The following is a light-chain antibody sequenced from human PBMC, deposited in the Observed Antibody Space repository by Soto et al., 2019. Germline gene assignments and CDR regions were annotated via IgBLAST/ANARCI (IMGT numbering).Light chain of an antibody. V-gene: IGKV3-11*01. CDR3: QERSNWPPKT. CDR2: DAS. J-gene: IGKJ1*01. CDR1: QSVGTY. Sequence: EVVLTQSPATLSLSPGERATLSCRASQSVGTYLAWYQQKPGQPPRLLFYDASNRAAGIPVRCSGSGSGTDFTLTISSLEPEDVAVYYCQERSNWPPKTFGQRSKVDI.